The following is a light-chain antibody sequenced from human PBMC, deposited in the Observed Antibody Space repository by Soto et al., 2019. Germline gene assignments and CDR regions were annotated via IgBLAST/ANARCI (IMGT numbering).Light chain of an antibody. J-gene: IGKJ4*01. CDR2: GSS. V-gene: IGKV1-39*01. CDR3: QQSYSSPVN. Sequence: DIQMTQSPSSLSASVGDRVTITCRASQSVGRFLNWYQQKPGKAPQLLISGSSNLQSGVPSRFSGSGSGTDFTLTISSLQPEDFATYYCQQSYSSPVNFGGGTKVDIK. CDR1: QSVGRF.